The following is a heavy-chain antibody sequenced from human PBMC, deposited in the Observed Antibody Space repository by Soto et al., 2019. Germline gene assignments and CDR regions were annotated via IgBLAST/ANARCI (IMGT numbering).Heavy chain of an antibody. CDR3: AREWSHHNYFDY. V-gene: IGHV4-31*03. CDR2: IYYSGST. D-gene: IGHD2-8*01. Sequence: QVQLQESGPGLVKPSQTLSLTCTVSGGSISSGGYYWSWIRQHPGKGLEWIGYIYYSGSTYYNPSLKSRITISVDTSKNQFSLKLSSVTAADTAVYYCAREWSHHNYFDYWGQGTLVTVSS. J-gene: IGHJ4*02. CDR1: GGSISSGGYY.